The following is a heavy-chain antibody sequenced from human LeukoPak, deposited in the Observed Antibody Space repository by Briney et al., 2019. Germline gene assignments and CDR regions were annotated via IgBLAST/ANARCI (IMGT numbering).Heavy chain of an antibody. Sequence: SXYAISXVRQAPGQGLEWMGGILPIFGTANYAQKFQGRVTITTDESTSTAYMELSSLRSEDTAVYYCARGDFWSGYYRYYYYYMDVWGKGTTVTVSS. CDR2: ILPIFGTA. D-gene: IGHD3-3*01. CDR1: SXYA. J-gene: IGHJ6*03. CDR3: ARGDFWSGYYRYYYYYMDV. V-gene: IGHV1-69*05.